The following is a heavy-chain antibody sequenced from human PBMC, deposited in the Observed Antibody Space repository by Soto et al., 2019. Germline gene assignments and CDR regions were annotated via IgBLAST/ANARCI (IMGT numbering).Heavy chain of an antibody. CDR2: ISSSSSYI. CDR3: ARDQPGYSYGYGLGY. CDR1: GFTFSSYS. Sequence: EVQLVESGGGLVKPGGSLRLSCAASGFTFSSYSMNWVRQAPGKGLEWVSSISSSSSYIYYADSVKGRFTISRDNAKNSLYLQMSSRRAEGTAVYYCARDQPGYSYGYGLGYWGQGTLVTVSS. J-gene: IGHJ4*02. V-gene: IGHV3-21*01. D-gene: IGHD5-18*01.